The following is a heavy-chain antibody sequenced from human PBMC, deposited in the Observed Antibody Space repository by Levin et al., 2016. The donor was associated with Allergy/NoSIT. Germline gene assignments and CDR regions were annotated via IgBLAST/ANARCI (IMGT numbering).Heavy chain of an antibody. J-gene: IGHJ5*02. CDR3: ARQNIQWLTRGNWFDP. D-gene: IGHD5-24*01. CDR1: GGSISSSSYY. V-gene: IGHV4-39*01. Sequence: SETLSLTCTVSGGSISSSSYYWGWIRQPPGKGLEWIGSIYYSGSTYYNPSLKSRVTISVDTSKNQFSLKLSSVTAADTAVYYCARQNIQWLTRGNWFDPWGQGTLVTVSS. CDR2: IYYSGST.